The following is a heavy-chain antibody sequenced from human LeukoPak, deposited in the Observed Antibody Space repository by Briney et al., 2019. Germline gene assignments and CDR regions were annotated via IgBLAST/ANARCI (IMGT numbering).Heavy chain of an antibody. CDR1: GGSISSYY. CDR3: ARLLGPFTWYFDY. J-gene: IGHJ4*02. V-gene: IGHV4-39*01. D-gene: IGHD3-16*01. CDR2: IYYSGST. Sequence: SETLSLTCTVSGGSISSYYWGWIRQPPGKGLEWIGSIYYSGSTYYNPSLKSRVTISVDTSKNQFSLKLSSVTAADTAVYYCARLLGPFTWYFDYWGQGTLVTVSS.